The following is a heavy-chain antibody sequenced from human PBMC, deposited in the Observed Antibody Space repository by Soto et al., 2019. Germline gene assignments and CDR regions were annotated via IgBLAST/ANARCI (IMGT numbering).Heavy chain of an antibody. D-gene: IGHD3-16*01. Sequence: PSETLSLTCTVSGGSISSYYWTWIRQPPGKGLEWIGYMYYSGSTNYNPSLKSRVTISVDTSKNQFSLKLSSVTAADTAVYYCARGGRTPPAHWGQGTLVTVSS. V-gene: IGHV4-59*01. J-gene: IGHJ4*02. CDR3: ARGGRTPPAH. CDR2: MYYSGST. CDR1: GGSISSYY.